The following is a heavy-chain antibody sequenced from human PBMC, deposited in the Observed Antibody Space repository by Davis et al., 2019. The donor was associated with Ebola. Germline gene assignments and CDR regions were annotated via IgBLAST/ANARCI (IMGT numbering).Heavy chain of an antibody. V-gene: IGHV1-69*13. Sequence: SVKVSCKASGGTFSSYAISWVRQAPGQGLEWMGGIITIFGTANYAQKFQGRVTITADESTSTAYMELSSLRSEDTAVYYCAIWTVYYYYGMDVWGQGTTVTVSS. D-gene: IGHD3/OR15-3a*01. CDR1: GGTFSSYA. CDR3: AIWTVYYYYGMDV. J-gene: IGHJ6*02. CDR2: IITIFGTA.